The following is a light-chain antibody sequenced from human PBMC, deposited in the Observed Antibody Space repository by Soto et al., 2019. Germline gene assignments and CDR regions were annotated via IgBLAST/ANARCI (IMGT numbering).Light chain of an antibody. CDR1: SSDVGSYNL. Sequence: ALTQPSSVSGSPGQSITIYCTGTSSDVGSYNLVSRYQLHPGKAPNLIISVVSERPSGVSTRFSGSKSGNTVSLTISGLQAEDEADYYCCSFARGSSYVFGTGTKVTVL. J-gene: IGLJ1*01. CDR2: VVS. V-gene: IGLV2-23*02. CDR3: CSFARGSSYV.